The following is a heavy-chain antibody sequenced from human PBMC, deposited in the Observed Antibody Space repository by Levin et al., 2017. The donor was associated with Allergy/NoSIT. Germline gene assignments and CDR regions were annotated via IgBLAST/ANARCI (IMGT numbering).Heavy chain of an antibody. Sequence: GGSLRLSCKGSGYSFTNYWIAWVRQTPGKGLEWMGVIYPGDSDPRYSPSFQGQVTFSVDRSISTAYLQWKSLKASDSAMYYCARRNGELPGAEYFDQWGTGTLISVSS. CDR1: GYSFTNYW. D-gene: IGHD1-26*01. J-gene: IGHJ1*01. CDR2: IYPGDSDP. V-gene: IGHV5-51*01. CDR3: ARRNGELPGAEYFDQ.